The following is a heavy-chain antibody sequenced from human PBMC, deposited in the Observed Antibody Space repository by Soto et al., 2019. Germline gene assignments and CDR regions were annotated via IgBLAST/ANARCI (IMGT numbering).Heavy chain of an antibody. CDR2: INAGNGNT. CDR1: GYTFTSYA. J-gene: IGHJ5*02. Sequence: ASVKVSCKASGYTFTSYAMHWVRQAPGQRLEWMGWINAGNGNTKYSQKFQGRVTITRDTSASTAYMELSSLRSEDTAVYYCARAGIAAAGPYIPSSRWFDPWGQGTLVTVSS. V-gene: IGHV1-3*01. D-gene: IGHD6-13*01. CDR3: ARAGIAAAGPYIPSSRWFDP.